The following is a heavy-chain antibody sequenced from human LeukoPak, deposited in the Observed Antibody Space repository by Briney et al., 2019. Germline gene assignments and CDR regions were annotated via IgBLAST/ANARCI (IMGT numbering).Heavy chain of an antibody. J-gene: IGHJ6*03. D-gene: IGHD3-10*01. V-gene: IGHV4-39*07. CDR3: ARAVGSGSFQTYYYYMDV. CDR2: IYYSGST. CDR1: GGSININTYY. Sequence: SETLSLTCTVSGGSININTYYWGWIRQPPGTGLEWIGSIYYSGSTNYNPSLKSRVTMSVDTSKNQFSLKLSSVTAADTAVYYCARAVGSGSFQTYYYYMDVWGKGTTVTISS.